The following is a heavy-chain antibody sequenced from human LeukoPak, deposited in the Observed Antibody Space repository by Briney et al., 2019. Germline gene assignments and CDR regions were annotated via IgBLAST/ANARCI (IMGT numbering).Heavy chain of an antibody. D-gene: IGHD5-18*01. CDR3: AGRRWYSYGFGGISYYYYGMDV. V-gene: IGHV4-34*01. J-gene: IGHJ6*02. CDR1: GGSFSGYY. Sequence: SETLSLTCAVYGGSFSGYYWSWIRQPPGKGLEWIGEINHSESTNYNPSLKSRVTISVDTSKNQFSLKLSSVTAADTAVYYCAGRRWYSYGFGGISYYYYGMDVWGQGTTVTVSS. CDR2: INHSEST.